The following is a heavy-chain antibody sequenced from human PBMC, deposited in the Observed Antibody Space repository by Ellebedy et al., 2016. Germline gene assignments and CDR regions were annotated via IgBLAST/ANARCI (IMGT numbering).Heavy chain of an antibody. CDR3: ARGVGSGWFDP. D-gene: IGHD2-15*01. Sequence: GESLKISCAASGFTFSSHWMHWVRQAPGKGLVWVSRLKSDGSLTTYAESVKGRFTISRDNAKNTLYLQMNSLRAEDTAVYYCARGVGSGWFDPWGQGTLVTVSS. J-gene: IGHJ5*02. CDR2: LKSDGSLT. V-gene: IGHV3-74*01. CDR1: GFTFSSHW.